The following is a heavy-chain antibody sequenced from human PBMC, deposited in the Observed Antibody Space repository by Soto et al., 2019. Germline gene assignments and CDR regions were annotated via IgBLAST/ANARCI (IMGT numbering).Heavy chain of an antibody. CDR1: GYTFTSYY. V-gene: IGHV1-46*01. J-gene: IGHJ6*02. D-gene: IGHD6-6*01. CDR3: ARDGSSSSVWYGMDV. Sequence: QVQLVQSGAEVKKPGASMKVSCKASGYTFTSYYMHWVRQAPGQGLEWMGIINPSGGSTSYAQKFQGRVTMTRDTSTSTVYMELSSLRSEDTAVYYCARDGSSSSVWYGMDVWGQATTVTVSS. CDR2: INPSGGST.